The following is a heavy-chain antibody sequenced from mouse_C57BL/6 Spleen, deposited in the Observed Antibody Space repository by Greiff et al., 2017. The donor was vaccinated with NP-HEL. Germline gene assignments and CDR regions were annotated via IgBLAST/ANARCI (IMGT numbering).Heavy chain of an antibody. CDR2: INPGSGGT. J-gene: IGHJ2*01. CDR3: ARSITTVVATRGDY. CDR1: GYAFTNYL. Sequence: QVQLQQSGAELVRPGTSVKVSCKASGYAFTNYLIEWVKQRPGQGLEWIGVINPGSGGTNYNEKFKGKATLTADKSSSTAYMQLSSLTSEDSAVYFCARSITTVVATRGDYWGQGTTLTVSS. D-gene: IGHD1-1*01. V-gene: IGHV1-54*01.